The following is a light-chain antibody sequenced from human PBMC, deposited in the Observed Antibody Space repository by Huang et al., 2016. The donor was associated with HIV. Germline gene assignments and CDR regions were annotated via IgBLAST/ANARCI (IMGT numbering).Light chain of an antibody. Sequence: EIVLTQSPATLSLSPGERATLSCRASQSVSSYLAWYQQKPGQAPRHLIYGASNRATGIPARFSGRGSGTDFTLTISSLEPEDFAVYYCQQRSDWPLTFGGGTNVEIK. CDR1: QSVSSY. V-gene: IGKV3-11*01. CDR2: GAS. J-gene: IGKJ4*01. CDR3: QQRSDWPLT.